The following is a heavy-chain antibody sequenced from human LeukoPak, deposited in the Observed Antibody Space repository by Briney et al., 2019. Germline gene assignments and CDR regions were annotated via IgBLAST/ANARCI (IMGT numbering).Heavy chain of an antibody. J-gene: IGHJ4*02. CDR2: ISYDGSNK. CDR1: GFTFSSYA. V-gene: IGHV3-30-3*01. D-gene: IGHD3-22*01. CDR3: TSYYDSSGYYYDGY. Sequence: GGSLRLSCAASGFTFSSYAMHWVRQAPGKGLEWVAVISYDGSNKYYADSVKGRFTISRDNSKNTLYLQMNSLRAEDTAVYYCTSYYDSSGYYYDGYWGQGTLVTVSS.